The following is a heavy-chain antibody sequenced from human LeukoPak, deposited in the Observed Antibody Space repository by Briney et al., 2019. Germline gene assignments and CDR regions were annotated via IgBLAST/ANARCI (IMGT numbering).Heavy chain of an antibody. J-gene: IGHJ4*02. CDR1: GYTFTGYY. CDR2: INPNSGGT. Sequence: GASVKVSCKASGYTFTGYYMHWVRQAPGQGLEWMGWINPNSGGTNYAQKFQGRVTMTRDTSISTAYMELSRLRSDDTAVYYCARVPYYDSSGYTYYFDYWGQGTLVTVSS. V-gene: IGHV1-2*02. CDR3: ARVPYYDSSGYTYYFDY. D-gene: IGHD3-22*01.